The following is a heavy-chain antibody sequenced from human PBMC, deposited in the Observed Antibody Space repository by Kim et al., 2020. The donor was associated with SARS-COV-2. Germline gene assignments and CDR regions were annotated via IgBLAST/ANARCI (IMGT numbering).Heavy chain of an antibody. J-gene: IGHJ5*02. Sequence: GGSLRLSCSASGFTFSSYAMHWVRQAPGKGLECVSAISSNGGSTYYADSVKGRFTISRDNSKNTLYLQMSSLRAEDTAVYYCVKPRGIGGSWSSNWFDPCGQGTLVTVSS. CDR2: ISSNGGST. D-gene: IGHD6-13*01. CDR3: VKPRGIGGSWSSNWFDP. V-gene: IGHV3-64D*09. CDR1: GFTFSSYA.